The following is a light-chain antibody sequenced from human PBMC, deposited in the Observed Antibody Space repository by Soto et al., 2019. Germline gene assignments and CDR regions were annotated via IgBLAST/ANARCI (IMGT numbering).Light chain of an antibody. CDR3: QQYNNLLT. CDR1: QSVSSN. CDR2: GAS. Sequence: EIVMTQSPATLSVSPGERATLSCRASQSVSSNLAWYQQKPGQAPRLLIYGASTRATGIPARFSGSGSGTEFTLTLSSLQSEDFAVYYCQQYNNLLTFGGGTKVEIK. J-gene: IGKJ4*01. V-gene: IGKV3-15*01.